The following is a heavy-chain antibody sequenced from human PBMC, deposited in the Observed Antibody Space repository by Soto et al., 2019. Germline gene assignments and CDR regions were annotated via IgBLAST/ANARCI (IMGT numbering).Heavy chain of an antibody. V-gene: IGHV3-23*01. CDR2: IIGGDGDK. Sequence: EVQLLEHGGQLVQPGESLRLSCAASGFTFRTFTMNWVRQAPGKGLEWVSGIIGGDGDKFYSDSVKGRFTISRDNSKDMLFLQMRSLRVDDTAVYCCAKDRDPDGIWTFDSWGQGTLVTVSS. CDR3: AKDRDPDGIWTFDS. CDR1: GFTFRTFT. J-gene: IGHJ5*01. D-gene: IGHD3-9*01.